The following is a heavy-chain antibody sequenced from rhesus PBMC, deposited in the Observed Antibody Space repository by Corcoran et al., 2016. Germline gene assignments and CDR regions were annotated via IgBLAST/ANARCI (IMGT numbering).Heavy chain of an antibody. CDR3: ARGDGSRNRFDV. V-gene: IGHV4S19*01. Sequence: QVQLQESGPGLVKPSETLSLTCAVSGGSISSSNWWNWIRQPPGKGLEWIGYSSGSSGSTSHNPSPKSRVTISKDTSKNQFSLKWSSVTAADTAVYYCARGDGSRNRFDVWGPGVLVTVSS. D-gene: IGHD4-29*01. CDR2: SSGSSGST. CDR1: GGSISSSNW. J-gene: IGHJ5-1*01.